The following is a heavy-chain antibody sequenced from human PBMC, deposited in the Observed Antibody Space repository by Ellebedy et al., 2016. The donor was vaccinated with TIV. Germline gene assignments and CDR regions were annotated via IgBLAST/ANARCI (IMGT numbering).Heavy chain of an antibody. CDR3: AKDGPSTYCSGGRCYLWAGAFDF. CDR1: GFTFSSYA. D-gene: IGHD2-15*01. J-gene: IGHJ3*01. CDR2: ISSDGNIK. Sequence: GGSLRLSCAASGFTFSSYAMHWVRQAPGKGLDWVAAISSDGNIKNYADSVRGRFSISRDNSMNTLYLQMNSLRPEDTAAYYCAKDGPSTYCSGGRCYLWAGAFDFWGQGAMVTVSS. V-gene: IGHV3-30*04.